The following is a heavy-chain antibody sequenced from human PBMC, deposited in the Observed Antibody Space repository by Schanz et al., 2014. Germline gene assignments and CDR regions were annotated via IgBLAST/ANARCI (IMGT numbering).Heavy chain of an antibody. D-gene: IGHD4-17*01. J-gene: IGHJ4*02. CDR3: ARGYGDSPTDY. CDR1: GYNITSND. CDR2: MNPDSGNT. V-gene: IGHV1-8*01. Sequence: QVHLVQSGAEVKKPGASVKVSCKASGYNITSNDVTWVRQATGQGLEWMGWMNPDSGNTGYAQKFQGRVTMTRNTSISTADMELSSLRSEDTAVYYCARGYGDSPTDYWGQGSLVIASS.